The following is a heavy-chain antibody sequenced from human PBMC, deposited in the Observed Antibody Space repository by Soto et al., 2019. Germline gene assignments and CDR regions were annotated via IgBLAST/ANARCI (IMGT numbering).Heavy chain of an antibody. V-gene: IGHV4-30-4*08. D-gene: IGHD3-22*01. CDR3: ARVGYYDSSGSDEIDY. CDR1: GGSISSGGYY. J-gene: IGHJ4*02. Sequence: SETLSLTCTVSGGSISSGGYYWNWIRQHPGKGLECIGYIYYSGSTYYNPSLKSRVTISVDTSKNQFSLKLSSVTAADTAVYYCARVGYYDSSGSDEIDYWGQGTLVTVSS. CDR2: IYYSGST.